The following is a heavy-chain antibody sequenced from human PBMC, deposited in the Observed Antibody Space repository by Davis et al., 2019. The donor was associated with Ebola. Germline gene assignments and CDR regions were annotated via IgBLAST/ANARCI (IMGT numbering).Heavy chain of an antibody. CDR1: GFTFSSYA. CDR3: ARATTDTAMVIFDY. J-gene: IGHJ4*02. CDR2: ISYDGSNK. D-gene: IGHD5-18*01. Sequence: PGGSLRLSCAASGFTFSSYAMHWVRQAPGKGLEWVAVISYDGSNKYYADSVKGRFTISRDNSKNTLYLQMNSLRAEDTAVYYCARATTDTAMVIFDYWGQGTLVTVSS. V-gene: IGHV3-30-3*01.